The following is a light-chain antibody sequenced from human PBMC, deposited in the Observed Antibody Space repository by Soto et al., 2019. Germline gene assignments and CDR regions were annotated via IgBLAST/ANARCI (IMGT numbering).Light chain of an antibody. V-gene: IGLV2-11*01. J-gene: IGLJ1*01. CDR1: SSDVGGYNY. CDR2: DVS. CDR3: CSYAGSYTFDYV. Sequence: QSALTQPRSVSGSHGQSVTISCTGTSSDVGGYNYVSWYQQHPGKAPKLMIYDVSKRPSGVPDRFSGSKSGNTASLTISGLQAEDEADYYCCSYAGSYTFDYVFGTGTKVTVL.